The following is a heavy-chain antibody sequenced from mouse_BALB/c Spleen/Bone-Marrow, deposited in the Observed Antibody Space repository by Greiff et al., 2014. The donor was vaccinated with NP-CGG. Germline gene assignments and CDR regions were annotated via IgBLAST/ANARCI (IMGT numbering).Heavy chain of an antibody. CDR1: GVDFSRYW. Sequence: CAASGVDFSRYWMSWVRQAPGKGLEWIGEINPDSSTINYTPSLKDKFIISRDNAKNTLALQMSRVRSEDAGLYYCARCGYYGFLHYWGQGTTLTVSS. J-gene: IGHJ2*01. V-gene: IGHV4-1*02. CDR2: INPDSSTI. D-gene: IGHD1-1*01. CDR3: ARCGYYGFLHY.